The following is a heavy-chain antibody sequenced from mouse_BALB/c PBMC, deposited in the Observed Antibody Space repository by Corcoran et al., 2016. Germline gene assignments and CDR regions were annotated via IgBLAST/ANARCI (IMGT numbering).Heavy chain of an antibody. J-gene: IGHJ4*01. CDR2: INTYTGEP. Sequence: QIQLGHAGPELKKPGETVKRSCKASGCTFSNYGMNGVKQAPGKGLKWMGWINTYTGEPTYADDFKGRFAFSLETSASTAYLQINNLKNEDTATYFCAREPRAMDYWGQGTSVTVSS. CDR1: GCTFSNYG. CDR3: AREPRAMDY. V-gene: IGHV9-3-1*01.